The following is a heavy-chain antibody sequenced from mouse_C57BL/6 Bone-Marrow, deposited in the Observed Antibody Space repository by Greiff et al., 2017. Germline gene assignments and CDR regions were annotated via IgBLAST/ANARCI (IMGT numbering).Heavy chain of an antibody. CDR2: ISSGGDYI. CDR1: GFTFSSYA. Sequence: EVKLVESGEGLVKPGGSLKLSCAASGFTFSSYAMSWVRQTPEKRLEWVAYISSGGDYIYYADTVKGRSTISRTTARNTLYLQMNSLKSDDTAMYYCTRVCYYGSSPHCYFDVWGTGTTVTVSS. D-gene: IGHD1-1*01. CDR3: TRVCYYGSSPHCYFDV. V-gene: IGHV5-9-1*02. J-gene: IGHJ1*03.